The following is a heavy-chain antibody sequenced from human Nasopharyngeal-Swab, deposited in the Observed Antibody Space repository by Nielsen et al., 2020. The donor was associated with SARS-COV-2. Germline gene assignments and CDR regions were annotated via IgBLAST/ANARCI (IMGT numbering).Heavy chain of an antibody. J-gene: IGHJ6*02. CDR3: ARGMVQGAPSNGMDV. V-gene: IGHV1-69*13. D-gene: IGHD3-10*01. CDR2: IIPIFGTA. Sequence: SVKVSCKASGGTFSSYAISWVRQAPEQGLEWMGGIIPIFGTANYAQKFQGRVTITADESTSTAYMELSSLRSEDTAVYYCARGMVQGAPSNGMDVWGQGTTVTVSS. CDR1: GGTFSSYA.